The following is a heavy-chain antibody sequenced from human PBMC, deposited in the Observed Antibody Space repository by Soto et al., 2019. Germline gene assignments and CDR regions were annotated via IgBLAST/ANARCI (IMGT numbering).Heavy chain of an antibody. V-gene: IGHV3-15*01. CDR1: GFTFSNAW. CDR2: IKSKTDGGTT. CDR3: TTDRTVDIVATIY. D-gene: IGHD5-12*01. Sequence: GSLRLSCAASGFTFSNAWMSWVRQAPGKGLEWVGRIKSKTDGGTTDYAAPVKGRFTISRDDSKNTLYLQMNSLKTEDTAVYYCTTDRTVDIVATIYWGQGTLVTVSS. J-gene: IGHJ4*02.